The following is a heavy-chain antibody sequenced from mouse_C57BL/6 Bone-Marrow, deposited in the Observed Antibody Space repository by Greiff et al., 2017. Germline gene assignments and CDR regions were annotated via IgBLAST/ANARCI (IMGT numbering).Heavy chain of an antibody. CDR3: ARGTPYDYDNY. CDR2: IAPSDSYT. V-gene: IGHV1-69*01. CDR1: GYTFTSYW. J-gene: IGHJ2*01. D-gene: IGHD2-4*01. Sequence: VQLQQPGAELVMPGASVKLSCKASGYTFTSYWMHWVKQRPGQGLEWIGEIAPSDSYTNYNQKFKGKSTLTVDKSSSTAYMQLSRLTSEDSAVYYCARGTPYDYDNYWGQGTTLTVSS.